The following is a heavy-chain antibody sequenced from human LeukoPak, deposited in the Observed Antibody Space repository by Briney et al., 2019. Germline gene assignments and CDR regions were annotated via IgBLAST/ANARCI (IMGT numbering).Heavy chain of an antibody. D-gene: IGHD3-3*01. CDR1: GYSISSGYY. Sequence: SETLSLTCAVSGYSISSGYYWGWIRQPPGKGLEWIGSIYHSGSTYYNPSLKSRVTISVDTSKNQFSLKLSSVTAADTAVYYCAITITIFGVVDYWGQGTLVTVS. V-gene: IGHV4-38-2*01. J-gene: IGHJ4*02. CDR2: IYHSGST. CDR3: AITITIFGVVDY.